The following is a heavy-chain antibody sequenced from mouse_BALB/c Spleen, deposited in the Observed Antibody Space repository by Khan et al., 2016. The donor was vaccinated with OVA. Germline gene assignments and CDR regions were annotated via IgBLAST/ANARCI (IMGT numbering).Heavy chain of an antibody. V-gene: IGHV1S136*01. Sequence: VQLQQSGPDLVKPGASVKMSCKASGYTFTNYVMHWVKQKPGQGLEWIGYINPDNDGIRYNEKFKDKATLTSDKSSSTDYLELSSLTSEDSAVYYCAREASIWDFSFAYCGQGTLVAVSA. CDR2: INPDNDGI. J-gene: IGHJ3*01. CDR3: AREASIWDFSFAY. D-gene: IGHD4-1*01. CDR1: GYTFTNYV.